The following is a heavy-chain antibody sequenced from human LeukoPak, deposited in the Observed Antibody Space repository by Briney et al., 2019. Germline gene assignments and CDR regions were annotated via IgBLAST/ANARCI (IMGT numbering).Heavy chain of an antibody. J-gene: IGHJ1*01. D-gene: IGHD3-16*01. CDR1: GGSISSYY. CDR2: IYYSGST. CDR3: AREGGDEYFQH. Sequence: SETLSLTCTVSGGSISSYYWSWIRQPPGKGLEWIGYIYYSGSTNYNPSLKSRVTISVDTSKNQFSLKLSSVTAADTAVYYCAREGGDEYFQHWGQGTLVTVSS. V-gene: IGHV4-59*01.